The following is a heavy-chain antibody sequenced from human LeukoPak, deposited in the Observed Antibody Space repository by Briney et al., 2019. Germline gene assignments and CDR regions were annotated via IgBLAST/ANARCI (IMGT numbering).Heavy chain of an antibody. V-gene: IGHV4-59*01. CDR1: GGSISSYY. Sequence: SQTLSLTCTVSGGSISSYYWSWIRQPPGKGLEWIGYIYYSGSTNYNPSLKSRVTISVDTSKNQFSLKLSSVTAADTAVYYCARGRRKYCSSTSCYSDTDYWGQGTLVTVSS. CDR3: ARGRRKYCSSTSCYSDTDY. CDR2: IYYSGST. D-gene: IGHD2-2*02. J-gene: IGHJ4*02.